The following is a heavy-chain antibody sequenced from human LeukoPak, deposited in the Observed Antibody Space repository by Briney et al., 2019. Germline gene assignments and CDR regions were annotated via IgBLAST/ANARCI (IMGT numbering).Heavy chain of an antibody. J-gene: IGHJ4*02. CDR3: ARLIAAAGDADY. V-gene: IGHV1-2*02. CDR2: INPNSGGT. Sequence: ASVKVSCRASGYTFTGYYMHWVRQAPGQGLEWMGWINPNSGGTNYAQKFQGRVTITRDTSISTAYMELSRLRSDDTAVYYCARLIAAAGDADYWGQGTLVTVSS. D-gene: IGHD6-13*01. CDR1: GYTFTGYY.